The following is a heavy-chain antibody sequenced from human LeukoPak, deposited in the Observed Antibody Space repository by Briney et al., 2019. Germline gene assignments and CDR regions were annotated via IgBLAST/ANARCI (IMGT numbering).Heavy chain of an antibody. CDR1: GGSISSSSYY. J-gene: IGHJ4*02. CDR3: ARADYDILTGYPYYFDH. CDR2: IYYSGST. D-gene: IGHD3-9*01. Sequence: PSETLSLTCTVSGGSISSSSYYWGWIRQPPGKGLEWIGSIYYSGSTYYNPSLKSRVTISVDTSKNQFSLKLSSVTATDTAVYYCARADYDILTGYPYYFDHWGQGTLVTVSS. V-gene: IGHV4-39*07.